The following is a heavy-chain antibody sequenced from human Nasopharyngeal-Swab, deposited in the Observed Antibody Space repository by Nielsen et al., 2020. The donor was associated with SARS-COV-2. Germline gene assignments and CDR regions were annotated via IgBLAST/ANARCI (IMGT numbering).Heavy chain of an antibody. CDR1: GFTFSSYA. V-gene: IGHV3-23*01. CDR2: ISGSGGST. J-gene: IGHJ5*02. D-gene: IGHD2-2*01. CDR3: AKAFIVVVPAAQEWFDP. Sequence: GGSLRLSCAASGFTFSSYAMSWVRQAPGKGLEWVSVISGSGGSTYYADSVKGRFTISRDNSKNTLYLQMNSLRAEDTAVYYCAKAFIVVVPAAQEWFDPWGQGTLVTVSS.